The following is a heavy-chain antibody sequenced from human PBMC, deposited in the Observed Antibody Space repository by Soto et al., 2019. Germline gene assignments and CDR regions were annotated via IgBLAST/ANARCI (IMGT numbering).Heavy chain of an antibody. CDR3: AKGGGEVRWANCDGLDV. CDR2: ITYEGSQI. D-gene: IGHD7-27*01. CDR1: GFSFPRFG. V-gene: IGHV3-30*18. Sequence: QVQLVESGGGVVQPGRSLRLSCAASGFSFPRFGMHWVRQAPGKGLEWVALITYEGSQIYYADAVKGRFTISRDNGDNTLSLQMDNLRTEDTATYFCAKGGGEVRWANCDGLDVWGQGTTVTVSS. J-gene: IGHJ6*02.